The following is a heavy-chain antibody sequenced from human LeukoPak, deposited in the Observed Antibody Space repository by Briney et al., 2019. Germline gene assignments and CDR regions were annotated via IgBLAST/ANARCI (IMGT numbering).Heavy chain of an antibody. CDR3: ASPMVRGVMERDY. J-gene: IGHJ4*02. V-gene: IGHV3-7*03. D-gene: IGHD3-10*01. CDR2: IKQDGSEK. Sequence: GGSLRLSCAVSGFTFSSYWMTWVRQAPGKGLEWVANIKQDGSEKYYVDSVKGRFTISGDNAKNSLYLQMNSLRAEDTAVYYCASPMVRGVMERDYWGQGTLVTVSS. CDR1: GFTFSSYW.